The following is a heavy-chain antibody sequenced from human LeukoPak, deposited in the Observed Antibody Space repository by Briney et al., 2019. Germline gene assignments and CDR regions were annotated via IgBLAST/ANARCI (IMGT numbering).Heavy chain of an antibody. V-gene: IGHV1-18*01. J-gene: IGHJ4*02. CDR3: ARSYYGDYLRTKFDY. Sequence: ASVKVSCKASGYAFTSYGISWVRQAPGQGLEWMGWISAYNGNTNYAQKLQGRVTMTTDTSTSTAYMELRSLRSDDTAVYYCARSYYGDYLRTKFDYWGQGTVVTVSS. CDR1: GYAFTSYG. CDR2: ISAYNGNT. D-gene: IGHD4-17*01.